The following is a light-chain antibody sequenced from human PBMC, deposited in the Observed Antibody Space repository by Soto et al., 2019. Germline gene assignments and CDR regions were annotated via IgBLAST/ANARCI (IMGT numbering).Light chain of an antibody. J-gene: IGLJ1*01. V-gene: IGLV2-14*01. CDR2: DVS. CDR3: SSFTSSSTYV. Sequence: QSVLTQPASVSGSPGQSITISCTGTSSDVGRYNYVSWYQQHPGKAPKLTIYDVSNRPSGVSSRFSGSKSGNTASLTISGLQAEDEADYYCSSFTSSSTYVFGNGTKVTVL. CDR1: SSDVGRYNY.